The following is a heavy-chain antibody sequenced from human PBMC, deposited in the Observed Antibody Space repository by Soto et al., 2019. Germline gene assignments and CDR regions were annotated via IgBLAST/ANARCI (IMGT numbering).Heavy chain of an antibody. CDR3: ARLKLGWFDP. D-gene: IGHD1-7*01. CDR2: INHSGST. J-gene: IGHJ5*02. CDR1: GGSFSGYY. V-gene: IGHV4-34*01. Sequence: PSETLSLTCAVYGGSFSGYYWSWIRQPPGKGLEWIGEINHSGSTNYNPSLKSRVTISVDTSKNQFSLKLSSVTAADTAVYYCARLKLGWFDPWGQGTLVTVSS.